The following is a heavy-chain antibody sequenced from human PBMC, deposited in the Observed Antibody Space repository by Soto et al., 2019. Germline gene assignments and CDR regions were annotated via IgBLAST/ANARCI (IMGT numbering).Heavy chain of an antibody. J-gene: IGHJ5*02. V-gene: IGHV3-30-3*01. Sequence: QVQLVESGGGVVQPGRSLRLSCAASRFTFSSYAMHWVRQAPGKGLEWVAVISYDGSNKYYADSVKGRFTISRDNSKNTLYLQMNSLRAEDTAVYYCASGRSMSTSWPNWFDPWGQGTLVTVSS. D-gene: IGHD2-2*01. CDR2: ISYDGSNK. CDR3: ASGRSMSTSWPNWFDP. CDR1: RFTFSSYA.